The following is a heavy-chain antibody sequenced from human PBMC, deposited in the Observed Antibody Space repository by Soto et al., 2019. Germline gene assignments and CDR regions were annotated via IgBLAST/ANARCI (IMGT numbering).Heavy chain of an antibody. V-gene: IGHV1-2*02. J-gene: IGHJ5*02. Sequence: ASVKVSCKASGYTFTGYYMHWVRQAPGQGLEWTGWINPNSGGTNYAQKFQGRVTMTRDTSISTAYMELSRLRSDDTAVYYCARPLTRIAVAGTSGTNWFDPWGQGTLVTVSS. CDR3: ARPLTRIAVAGTSGTNWFDP. CDR2: INPNSGGT. CDR1: GYTFTGYY. D-gene: IGHD6-19*01.